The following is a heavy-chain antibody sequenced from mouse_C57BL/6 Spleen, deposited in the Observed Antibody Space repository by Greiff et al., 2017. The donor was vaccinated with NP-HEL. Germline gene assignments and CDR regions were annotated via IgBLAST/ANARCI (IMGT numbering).Heavy chain of an antibody. V-gene: IGHV1-81*01. CDR2: IYPRSGNT. CDR1: GYTFTSYG. CDR3: ARRGGYAMDY. Sequence: QVQLKQSGAELARPGASVKLSCKASGYTFTSYGISWVKQRTGQGLEWIGEIYPRSGNTYYNEKFKGKATLTADKSSSTAYMELRSLTSEDSAVYFCARRGGYAMDYWGQGTSVTVSS. J-gene: IGHJ4*01.